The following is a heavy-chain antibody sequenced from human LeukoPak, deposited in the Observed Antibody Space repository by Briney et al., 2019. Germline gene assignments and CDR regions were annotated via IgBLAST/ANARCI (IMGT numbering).Heavy chain of an antibody. D-gene: IGHD4-17*01. CDR2: INTNTGNP. CDR3: ARDGSSEYGDYRVDY. CDR1: GYTFTNYA. J-gene: IGHJ4*02. Sequence: GASVKVSCKASGYTFTNYAMNWVRQAPGQGLEWMGWINTNTGNPTYAQGFTGRFVFSLDTSVSTAYLQINSLKAEDSAVYYCARDGSSEYGDYRVDYWGQGTLVTVSS. V-gene: IGHV7-4-1*02.